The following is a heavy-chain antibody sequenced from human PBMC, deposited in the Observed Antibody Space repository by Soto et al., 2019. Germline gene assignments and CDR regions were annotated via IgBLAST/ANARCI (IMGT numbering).Heavy chain of an antibody. V-gene: IGHV3-30*03. CDR2: ISFDGNNK. D-gene: IGHD3-22*01. Sequence: PGGSLRISCAASGFTFSNYGMHGVRQAPGKGLEWVAIISFDGNNKYYSDSVKGRFTISRDNSKNMVFLQMNSLRPEDTAVYYCIKPKEHFYDSSPGETWGQGTPVTVSS. CDR1: GFTFSNYG. CDR3: IKPKEHFYDSSPGET. J-gene: IGHJ5*02.